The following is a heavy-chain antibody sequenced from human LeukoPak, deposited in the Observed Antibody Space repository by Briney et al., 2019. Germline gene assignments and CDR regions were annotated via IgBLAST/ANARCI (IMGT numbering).Heavy chain of an antibody. CDR3: ARDEVNYDPHLDY. CDR1: GFTFSSYS. CDR2: ISSSSSYI. D-gene: IGHD4-11*01. J-gene: IGHJ4*02. Sequence: GGSLRLSCAASGFTFSSYSMNWVRQAPGKGLEWVSSISSSSSYIYYADSVKGRFTISRDNAKNSLYLQMNSLRAEDTAVYYCARDEVNYDPHLDYWGQGTLVTVSS. V-gene: IGHV3-21*01.